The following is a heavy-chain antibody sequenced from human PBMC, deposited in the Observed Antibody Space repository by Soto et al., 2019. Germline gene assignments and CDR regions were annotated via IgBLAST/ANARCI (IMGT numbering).Heavy chain of an antibody. CDR3: ARDYYANSGYFDY. V-gene: IGHV1-18*01. D-gene: IGHD3-22*01. CDR2: ISARNGNT. CDR1: GYTFTDYG. J-gene: IGHJ4*02. Sequence: ASVKVSCKAPGYTFTDYGISWLRQAPGQGLEWMGWISARNGNTDYAQKFQGRLTMTTDSSTTTAYMELRSLRSDDTAVYYCARDYYANSGYFDYWGQGTLVTVSS.